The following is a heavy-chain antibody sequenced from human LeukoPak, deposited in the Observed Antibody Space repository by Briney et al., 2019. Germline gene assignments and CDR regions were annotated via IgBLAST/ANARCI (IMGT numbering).Heavy chain of an antibody. V-gene: IGHV1-2*02. D-gene: IGHD2-15*01. CDR2: TNPNSGGT. CDR3: ARDCSGGSCYYFDY. CDR1: GYTFTGYY. Sequence: ASVKVSCKASGYTFTGYYMHWVRQAPGQGLEWMGWTNPNSGGTNYAQKFQGRVAMTRDTSISTAYMELSRLRSDDTAVYYCARDCSGGSCYYFDYWGQGTLVTVSS. J-gene: IGHJ4*02.